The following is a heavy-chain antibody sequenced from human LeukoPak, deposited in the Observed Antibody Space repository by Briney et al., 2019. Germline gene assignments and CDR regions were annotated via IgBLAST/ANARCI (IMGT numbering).Heavy chain of an antibody. CDR3: AREMGAATTYFDY. CDR2: LYSGGKT. J-gene: IGHJ4*02. V-gene: IGHV3-53*01. D-gene: IGHD1-1*01. Sequence: PGGSPRLSCAASGFTVSSNYMSWVRQAPGKGLEWVSVLYSGGKTYYADSAKGRFTISRDSSTNTLYLQMESLRTEDTAVYYCAREMGAATTYFDYWGQGTLVIVSS. CDR1: GFTVSSNY.